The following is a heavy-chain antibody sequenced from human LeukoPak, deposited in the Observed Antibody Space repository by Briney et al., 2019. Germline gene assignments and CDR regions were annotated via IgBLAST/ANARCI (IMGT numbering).Heavy chain of an antibody. CDR3: AKDDAWLRFGE. D-gene: IGHD3-10*01. CDR2: IYYSGST. Sequence: PSETLSLTCTVSGGSISSYYWSWIRQPPGKGLEWIGYIYYSGSTNYNPSLKSRVTISVDTSKNQFSLKLSSVTAADTAVYYCAKDDAWLRFGEWSQGTLVTVSS. CDR1: GGSISSYY. J-gene: IGHJ4*02. V-gene: IGHV4-59*01.